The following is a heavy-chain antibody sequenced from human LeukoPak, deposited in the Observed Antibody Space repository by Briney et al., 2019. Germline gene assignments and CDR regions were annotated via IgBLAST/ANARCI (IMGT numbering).Heavy chain of an antibody. J-gene: IGHJ4*02. D-gene: IGHD3-16*02. Sequence: PGGSLRLSCAASGFTVSSYAMHWVRQVPGKGLEWVAVILSDGSNKYYADSVKGRFTISRDNSKNTLYLQMNSLRVEDTAVYYCAKDVLRVITFGGVIVTHFDYWGQGTLVTVSS. V-gene: IGHV3-30-3*01. CDR2: ILSDGSNK. CDR3: AKDVLRVITFGGVIVTHFDY. CDR1: GFTVSSYA.